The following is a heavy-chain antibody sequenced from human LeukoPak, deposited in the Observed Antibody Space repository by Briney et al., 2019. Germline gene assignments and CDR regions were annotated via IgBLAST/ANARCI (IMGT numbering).Heavy chain of an antibody. J-gene: IGHJ4*02. D-gene: IGHD1-20*01. Sequence: GGSLRLSCATSGFTFTDYSVNWVRQAPGRGLEWISYIGLGSGFVSYSDSVKGRFTISRDTARNSVDLHMNSMRAEDTAVYFCARDYKWAFDYWGQGALVTVSS. CDR2: IGLGSGFV. CDR3: ARDYKWAFDY. V-gene: IGHV3-21*05. CDR1: GFTFTDYS.